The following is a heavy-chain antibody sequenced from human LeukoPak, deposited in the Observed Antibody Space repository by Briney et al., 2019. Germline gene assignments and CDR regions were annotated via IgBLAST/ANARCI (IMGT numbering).Heavy chain of an antibody. CDR1: GFTFSSYA. J-gene: IGHJ4*02. D-gene: IGHD6-19*01. CDR2: ISYDGSDK. CDR3: ARAVYRSGGYYFDY. V-gene: IGHV3-30*04. Sequence: GGSLRLSCAASGFTFSSYAMQWVRQAPGKGLEWVAVISYDGSDKNYADSVKGRFTISRDNSKNTLYLQMNSLRADDTAVYYCARAVYRSGGYYFDYWGQGTLVTVSS.